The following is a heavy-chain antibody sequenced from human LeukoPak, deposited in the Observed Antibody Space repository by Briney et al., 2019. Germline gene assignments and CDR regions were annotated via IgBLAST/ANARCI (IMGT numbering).Heavy chain of an antibody. D-gene: IGHD3-10*01. Sequence: GGSLRLSCAASGFTFSSYAMSWVRQAPGKGLEWVSAISGSGGSTYYADCVKGRFTISRDNSKNTLYLQMNSLRAEDTAVYYCAMGGSGSYFDYWGQGTLVTVSS. J-gene: IGHJ4*02. CDR3: AMGGSGSYFDY. CDR1: GFTFSSYA. V-gene: IGHV3-23*01. CDR2: ISGSGGST.